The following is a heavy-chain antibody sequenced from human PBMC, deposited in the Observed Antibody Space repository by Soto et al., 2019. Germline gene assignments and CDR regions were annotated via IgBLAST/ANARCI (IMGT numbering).Heavy chain of an antibody. CDR2: IWYDGRNK. CDR3: ARPASGYDS. D-gene: IGHD5-12*01. V-gene: IGHV3-33*01. Sequence: QVQLVESGGGVVQPGRSLRLSCAASGFTFSSYGMHWVRQAPGKGLAWVAVIWYDGRNKYYADSVKGRFTISRDNSKNTPYLQMNSLRAEDTAVYYCARPASGYDSWGLGTLVTVSS. CDR1: GFTFSSYG. J-gene: IGHJ4*02.